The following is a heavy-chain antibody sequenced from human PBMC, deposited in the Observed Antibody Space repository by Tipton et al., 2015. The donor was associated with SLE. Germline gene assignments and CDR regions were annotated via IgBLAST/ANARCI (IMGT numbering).Heavy chain of an antibody. J-gene: IGHJ3*02. V-gene: IGHV3-49*04. CDR1: GFTFRDYP. CDR3: SRTPEYYDFIWGSYRIGAFDI. Sequence: SLRLSCTTSGFTFRDYPLSWVRQAPGKGLEWVGFVRKKTYGETTQYAASVKGRFTISRDDSKSIASLQMNSLKTEGTAVYYCSRTPEYYDFIWGSYRIGAFDIWGQGTMVTVSS. CDR2: VRKKTYGETT. D-gene: IGHD3-16*02.